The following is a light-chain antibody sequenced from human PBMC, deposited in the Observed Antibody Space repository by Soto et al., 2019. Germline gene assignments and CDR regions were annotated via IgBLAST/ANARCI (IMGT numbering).Light chain of an antibody. CDR1: QTIDTS. V-gene: IGKV3-15*01. CDR2: NAA. J-gene: IGKJ3*01. CDR3: QQYYKWPPFT. Sequence: EIVMTQSPATLSVSPGERATLSCRASQTIDTSLAWYQQRPGQGPRLLLYNAATRATGVPARFSGRGFGTEFTLTISSLQSEDFALYYCQQYYKWPPFTFGPGTKVDI.